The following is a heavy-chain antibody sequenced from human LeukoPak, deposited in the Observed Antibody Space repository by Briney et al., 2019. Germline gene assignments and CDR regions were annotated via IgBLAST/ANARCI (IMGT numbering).Heavy chain of an antibody. Sequence: SETLSPTCTVSGDSINNYYWSWIRQPPGKGLEWIGYIYHSGSTYYNPSLKSRVTISVDRSKNQFSLKLSSVTAADTAVYYCARDTYYYGSGSYYNPTYWGQGTLVTVSS. V-gene: IGHV4-59*12. D-gene: IGHD3-10*01. CDR1: GDSINNYY. J-gene: IGHJ4*02. CDR3: ARDTYYYGSGSYYNPTY. CDR2: IYHSGST.